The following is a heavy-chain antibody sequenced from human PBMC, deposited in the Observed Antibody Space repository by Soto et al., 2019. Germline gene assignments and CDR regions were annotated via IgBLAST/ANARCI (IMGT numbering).Heavy chain of an antibody. V-gene: IGHV3-64*01. CDR3: VRRASGNYDY. D-gene: IGHD1-7*01. J-gene: IGHJ4*02. CDR1: GFTFSSYD. CDR2: ISSNGGTT. Sequence: EVQLAESGGGMVQPGGSLRLSCVASGFTFSSYDMHWVRQAPGKGLEYVSSISSNGGTTYYGNSVKGRFTISRDNSKNTLYLQIGSLRAEDMAVYYCVRRASGNYDYWGQGTLVTVSS.